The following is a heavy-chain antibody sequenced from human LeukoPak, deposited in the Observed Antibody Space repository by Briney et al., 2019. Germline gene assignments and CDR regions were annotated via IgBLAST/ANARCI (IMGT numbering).Heavy chain of an antibody. V-gene: IGHV1-2*02. CDR2: VNPNSGGT. CDR3: ARGPTVTTNYYYYYMDV. D-gene: IGHD4-17*01. J-gene: IGHJ6*03. Sequence: GASVKVSCKASGYTFTGYYIHWVRQAPGQGLEWMGWVNPNSGGTNYAQKFQGRVTMTRDTSINTAYMELSRLRSDDTAVYYCARGPTVTTNYYYYYMDVWGKGATVTVSS. CDR1: GYTFTGYY.